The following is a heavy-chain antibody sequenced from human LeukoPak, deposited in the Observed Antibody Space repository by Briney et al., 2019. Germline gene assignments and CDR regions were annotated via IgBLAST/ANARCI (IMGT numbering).Heavy chain of an antibody. Sequence: SETLSLTCAVYGGSFSGYYWSWIRQPPGKGLEWIGYIYYSGSTNYNPSLKSRVTISVDTSKNQFSLKLSSVTAADTAVYYCAFGELSGYFDYWGQGTLVTVSS. CDR1: GGSFSGYY. J-gene: IGHJ4*02. CDR3: AFGELSGYFDY. D-gene: IGHD3-10*01. CDR2: IYYSGST. V-gene: IGHV4-59*01.